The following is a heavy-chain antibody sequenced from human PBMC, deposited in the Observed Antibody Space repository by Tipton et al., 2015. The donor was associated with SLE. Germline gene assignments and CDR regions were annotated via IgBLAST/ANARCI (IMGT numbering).Heavy chain of an antibody. J-gene: IGHJ4*02. CDR2: IYYSGTT. D-gene: IGHD6-25*01. CDR3: ARREGIGAAVDY. CDR1: GGSLSSYY. V-gene: IGHV4-39*01. Sequence: TLSLTCTVSGGSLSSYYWGWIRQSPGKGLEWIGSIYYSGTTYYNPSLKSRITISVDTSKNQFFLKMRSVTAADTAVYYCARREGIGAAVDYWGQGTLVTVSS.